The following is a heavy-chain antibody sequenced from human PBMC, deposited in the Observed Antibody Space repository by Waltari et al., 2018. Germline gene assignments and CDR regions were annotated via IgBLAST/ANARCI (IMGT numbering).Heavy chain of an antibody. D-gene: IGHD2-21*02. Sequence: QVQLQESGPSLLKPAETLSLVCTVSGGSISGFYWSWVRQPPGKGLDWIGCIYYTGSTNFNPSLNCRVTMSVDTSNTQFSLKLSSVTAADTAFYYCARGGGGDWEWFDPWGQGTLVTVSS. CDR1: GGSISGFY. V-gene: IGHV4-59*01. J-gene: IGHJ5*02. CDR2: IYYTGST. CDR3: ARGGGGDWEWFDP.